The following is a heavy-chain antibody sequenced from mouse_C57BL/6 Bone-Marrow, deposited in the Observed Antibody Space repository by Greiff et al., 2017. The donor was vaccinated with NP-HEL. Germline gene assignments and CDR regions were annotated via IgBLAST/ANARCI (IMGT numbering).Heavy chain of an antibody. CDR1: GYTFTDYN. Sequence: EVQLQQSGPELVKPGASVKIPCKASGYTFTDYNMDWVKQSHGKSLEWIGDINPNNGGTIYNQKFKGKATLTVAKSSSTAYRELRSLTSEDTAVYYCARRGLGFGYDGKTYYFDYWGQGTTLTVSS. J-gene: IGHJ2*01. CDR2: INPNNGGT. D-gene: IGHD2-2*01. CDR3: ARRGLGFGYDGKTYYFDY. V-gene: IGHV1-18*01.